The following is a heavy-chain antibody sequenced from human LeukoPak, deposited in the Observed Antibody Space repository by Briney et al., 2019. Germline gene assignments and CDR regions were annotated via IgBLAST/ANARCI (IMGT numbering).Heavy chain of an antibody. Sequence: GGSLRLSCAASGFTFSNAWMSWVRQAPGKGLEWVGRIKSKTEGGTTDYAAPVKGRFTISRDDSKNTPYLQMNSLKTEDTAVYYCTTEGYYDILTGYSWDAFDIWGQGTMVTVSS. CDR3: TTEGYYDILTGYSWDAFDI. CDR2: IKSKTEGGTT. J-gene: IGHJ3*02. D-gene: IGHD3-9*01. CDR1: GFTFSNAW. V-gene: IGHV3-15*01.